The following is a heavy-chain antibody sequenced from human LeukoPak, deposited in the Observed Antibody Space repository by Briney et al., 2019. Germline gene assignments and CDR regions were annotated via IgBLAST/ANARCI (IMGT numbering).Heavy chain of an antibody. CDR3: ASLGIRSGWYYFDY. J-gene: IGHJ4*02. V-gene: IGHV4-59*01. CDR1: GGSISYYY. CDR2: IYYSGST. Sequence: KPSETLSLTCTVSGGSISYYYWSWIRQPPGKGLEWIGYIYYSGSTNYNPSLKSRVTISVDTSKNQFSLKLSSVTAADTAVYYCASLGIRSGWYYFDYWGQGTLVTVSS. D-gene: IGHD6-19*01.